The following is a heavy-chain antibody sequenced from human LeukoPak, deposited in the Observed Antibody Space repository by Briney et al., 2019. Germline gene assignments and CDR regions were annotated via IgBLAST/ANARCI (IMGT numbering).Heavy chain of an antibody. CDR2: IIPIFGTA. Sequence: SVKVSCKASGYTFTSYYMHWVRQAPGQGLEWMGGIIPIFGTANYVQKFQDRVTITADESTSTAYMELSSLRSEDTAVYYCARTTAEGNNWFDPWGQGTLVTVSS. CDR3: ARTTAEGNNWFDP. D-gene: IGHD2/OR15-2a*01. J-gene: IGHJ5*02. V-gene: IGHV1-69*13. CDR1: GYTFTSYY.